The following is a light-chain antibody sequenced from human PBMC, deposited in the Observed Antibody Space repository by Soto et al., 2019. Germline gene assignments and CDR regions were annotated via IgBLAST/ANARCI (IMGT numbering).Light chain of an antibody. V-gene: IGLV2-23*02. J-gene: IGLJ7*01. CDR1: SSDGGSYNL. CDR3: CSYAGTSTHTV. Sequence: QSVLTQPASVSGSPGQSITISCTGTSSDGGSYNLVSWYQQHPGKAPKLMISEVSKRPSGISDRFSGSKSGSTASLTISGLQAEDEADYYCCSYAGTSTHTVFGGGTQLTVL. CDR2: EVS.